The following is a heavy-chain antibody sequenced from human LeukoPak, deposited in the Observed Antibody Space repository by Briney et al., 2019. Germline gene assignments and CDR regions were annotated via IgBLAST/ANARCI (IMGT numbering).Heavy chain of an antibody. CDR3: ASDIILRFLEWLPAEAFDI. V-gene: IGHV3-21*01. CDR2: ISSSSSYI. CDR1: GFTFSSYS. Sequence: GGSLRLSCAASGFTFSSYSMNWGREAPGKGLGWVSSISSSSSYIYYADSVKGRFTISRDNAKNSLYLQMNSLRAEDTAVYYCASDIILRFLEWLPAEAFDIWGQGTMVTVSS. J-gene: IGHJ3*02. D-gene: IGHD3-3*01.